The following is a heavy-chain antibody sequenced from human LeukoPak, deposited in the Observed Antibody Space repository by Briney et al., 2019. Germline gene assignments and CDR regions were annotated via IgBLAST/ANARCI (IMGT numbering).Heavy chain of an antibody. V-gene: IGHV3-7*04. D-gene: IGHD3-9*01. J-gene: IGHJ4*02. Sequence: GGSLSLSCAASGFTYSRYRMSWVREAPGKGVVWVANIKQDGSETFFVDSVKGRFTISRDNAKNSVYLQMNSLRDKDTAVYYCARATTGYYVGNFDYWGQGTLVTVCS. CDR2: IKQDGSET. CDR3: ARATTGYYVGNFDY. CDR1: GFTYSRYR.